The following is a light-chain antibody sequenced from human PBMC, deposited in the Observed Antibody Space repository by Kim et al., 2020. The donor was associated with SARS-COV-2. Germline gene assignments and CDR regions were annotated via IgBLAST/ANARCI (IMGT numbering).Light chain of an antibody. CDR3: QQFHSSLWT. J-gene: IGKJ1*01. V-gene: IGKV1-5*03. CDR1: QSIGIW. CDR2: KAS. Sequence: ESVGDRVTITCRASQSIGIWLAWYQQKPGKAPKVLVYKASSLERGVPSRFSGTGSGTEFTLTINSLQPDDFATYHCQQFHSSLWTFGQGTKVDIK.